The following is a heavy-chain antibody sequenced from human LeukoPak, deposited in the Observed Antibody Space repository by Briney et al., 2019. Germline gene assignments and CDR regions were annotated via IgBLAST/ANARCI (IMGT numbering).Heavy chain of an antibody. D-gene: IGHD2-2*02. Sequence: GASVKVSCKASGGTFSSYAISWVRQAPGQGLEWMGWINPNSGGTNYAQKFQGRVTMTRDTSISTAYMELSRLRSDDTAVYYCSAAIAGYYYYYGMDVWGQGTTVTVSS. V-gene: IGHV1-2*02. CDR1: GGTFSSYA. J-gene: IGHJ6*02. CDR2: INPNSGGT. CDR3: SAAIAGYYYYYGMDV.